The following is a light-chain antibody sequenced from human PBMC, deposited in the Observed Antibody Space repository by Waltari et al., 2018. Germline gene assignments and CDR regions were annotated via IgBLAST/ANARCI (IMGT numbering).Light chain of an antibody. J-gene: IGLJ1*01. Sequence: QSALSQPASVSGSPGQSPTITCNGASTDLASYNLVAWYQHPPTRAPQLIIYEATTPPAGISHRFSGAKSGATSSLRISGLQADDEADYYCCSYTGSSTSYGCGGGTKVTVL. V-gene: IGLV2-23*01. CDR1: STDLASYNL. CDR3: CSYTGSSTSYG. CDR2: EAT.